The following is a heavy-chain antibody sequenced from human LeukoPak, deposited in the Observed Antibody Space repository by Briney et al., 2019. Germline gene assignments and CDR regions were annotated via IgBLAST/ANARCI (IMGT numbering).Heavy chain of an antibody. Sequence: GASVKVSCKASGYTFTGYAISWVRQSPGQGLEWMGWFSAYNGVTNYAQNFQDRVTMTTDTPTTTAYMELRSLRSDDTAVYYCARVDLYYDSSGYSQAANDYWGQGTLVTVSS. CDR1: GYTFTGYA. D-gene: IGHD3-22*01. CDR2: FSAYNGVT. J-gene: IGHJ4*02. V-gene: IGHV1-18*01. CDR3: ARVDLYYDSSGYSQAANDY.